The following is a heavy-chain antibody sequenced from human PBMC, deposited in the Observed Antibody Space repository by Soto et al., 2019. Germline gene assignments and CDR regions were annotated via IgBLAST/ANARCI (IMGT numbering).Heavy chain of an antibody. Sequence: ASVKVSCKASGYTFTGYYMHWVRQAPGQGLEWMGWINPNSGGTNYAQKFQGRVTMTRDTSISTAYMELSRLRSDDTAVYYCAXGWGSSSSDYYYYGMDVWGQGTTVTVSS. V-gene: IGHV1-2*02. CDR1: GYTFTGYY. CDR3: AXGWGSSSSDYYYYGMDV. J-gene: IGHJ6*02. D-gene: IGHD6-6*01. CDR2: INPNSGGT.